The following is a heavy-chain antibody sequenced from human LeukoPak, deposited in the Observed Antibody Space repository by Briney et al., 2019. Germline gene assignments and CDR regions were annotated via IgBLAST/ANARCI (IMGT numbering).Heavy chain of an antibody. CDR1: GGSISISSYY. D-gene: IGHD3-22*01. CDR2: VYYSGST. J-gene: IGHJ3*02. V-gene: IGHV4-39*07. Sequence: SETLSLTCTVTGGSISISSYYWGCIRQPPGKGLEWIGSVYYSGSTYDTASRKIPVTISVDTSKHQFSMKLSSVTAADTDVYYCARVGRVDYYDSSGYYYGDAFDIWGQGTMVTVSS. CDR3: ARVGRVDYYDSSGYYYGDAFDI.